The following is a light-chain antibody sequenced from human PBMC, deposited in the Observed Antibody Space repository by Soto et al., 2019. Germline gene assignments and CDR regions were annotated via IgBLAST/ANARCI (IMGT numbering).Light chain of an antibody. CDR3: AAWGDSLNTWV. J-gene: IGLJ3*02. V-gene: IGLV1-44*01. Sequence: QSVLTQPPSASGTPGQRVTISCSGSSSNIGSNAVSWYQHFPGTAPKVLIYSDDQRPSGVPDRFSGSKSGTSASLAISGLRAEDEADDFCAAWGDSLNTWVFGGGTKVTVL. CDR2: SDD. CDR1: SSNIGSNA.